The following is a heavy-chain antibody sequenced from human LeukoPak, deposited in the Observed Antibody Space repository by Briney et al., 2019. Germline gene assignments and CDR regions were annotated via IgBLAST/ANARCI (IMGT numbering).Heavy chain of an antibody. CDR1: GFTFSSYW. CDR3: AKEGGDDYVWGSYRYWFDY. Sequence: GGSLRLSCAASGFTFSSYWMSWVRQAPGKGLEWVANIKQDGSEKYYVDSVKGRFTISRDNSKNTLYLQMNSLRAEDTAVYYCAKEGGDDYVWGSYRYWFDYWGQGTLVTVSS. V-gene: IGHV3-7*03. J-gene: IGHJ4*02. CDR2: IKQDGSEK. D-gene: IGHD3-16*02.